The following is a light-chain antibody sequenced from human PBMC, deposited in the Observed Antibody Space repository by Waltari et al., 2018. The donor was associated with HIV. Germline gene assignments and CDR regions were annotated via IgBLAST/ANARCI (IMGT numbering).Light chain of an antibody. CDR2: DNN. V-gene: IGLV1-51*01. CDR1: SSSFGNNY. J-gene: IGLJ2*01. Sequence: QSVLTQPPSVSAPPGQKVTISCSGSSSSFGNNYVSWYQQVPGTAPKLLIYDNNRRPAVIPDRFSGSKSGTSATLAITGLQTGDEADYYCGTWDNSLSAGFFGGGTKLTVL. CDR3: GTWDNSLSAGF.